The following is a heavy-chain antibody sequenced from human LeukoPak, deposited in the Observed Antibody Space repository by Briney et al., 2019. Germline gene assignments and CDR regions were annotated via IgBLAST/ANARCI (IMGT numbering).Heavy chain of an antibody. CDR1: GFTFSSYA. D-gene: IGHD6-19*01. J-gene: IGHJ6*04. V-gene: IGHV3-23*01. Sequence: GGSLRLSCAASGFTFSSYAMSWVRQAPGKGLEWVSAISGSGGSTYYADSVKGRFTISRDNSKNTLYLQMNSLRAEGTAVYYCAKNIAVAGTNYYYGMDVWGKGTTVTVSS. CDR2: ISGSGGST. CDR3: AKNIAVAGTNYYYGMDV.